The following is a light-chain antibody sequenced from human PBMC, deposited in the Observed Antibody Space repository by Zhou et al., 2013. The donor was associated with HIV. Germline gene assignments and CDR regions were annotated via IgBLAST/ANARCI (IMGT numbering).Light chain of an antibody. Sequence: DIQMTQSPSTLSASVGDRVTITCRASQDISTWLAWYQQKSEKAPKSLIYAASSLESGSHQGSAAVDLGQISLSPSATCSLKILLTYYCQQYISYPLTFGGGTKVEI. V-gene: IGKV1D-16*01. J-gene: IGKJ4*01. CDR2: AAS. CDR1: QDISTW. CDR3: QQYISYPLT.